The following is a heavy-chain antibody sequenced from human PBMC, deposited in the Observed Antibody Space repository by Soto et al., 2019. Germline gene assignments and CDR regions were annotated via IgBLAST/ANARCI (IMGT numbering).Heavy chain of an antibody. CDR3: ARIAVAGTEWFDP. Sequence: GGSLRLSCAASGFTFSDYDMSWIRQAPGKGLEWVSYISSSGSTIYYADSVKGRFTISRDNAKNSLYLQMNSLRAEDTAVYYCARIAVAGTEWFDPWGQGTLVTVSS. CDR2: ISSSGSTI. CDR1: GFTFSDYD. V-gene: IGHV3-11*01. J-gene: IGHJ5*02. D-gene: IGHD6-19*01.